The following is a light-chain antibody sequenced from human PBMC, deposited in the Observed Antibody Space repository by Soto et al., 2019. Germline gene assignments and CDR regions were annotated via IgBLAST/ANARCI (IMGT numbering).Light chain of an antibody. Sequence: EIVMTQSPVTLSVSPGERATLSCRASQTISSNLAWYQQKPGQAPRLLVYGASTRATGFPARFSGSGSGTEFTLTISSLQSEDVAIYYCQQYNNWPSYTFGQGTKVDIK. CDR2: GAS. CDR1: QTISSN. CDR3: QQYNNWPSYT. V-gene: IGKV3-15*01. J-gene: IGKJ2*01.